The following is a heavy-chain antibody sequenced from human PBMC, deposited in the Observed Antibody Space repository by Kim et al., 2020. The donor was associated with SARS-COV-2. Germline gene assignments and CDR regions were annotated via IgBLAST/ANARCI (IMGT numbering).Heavy chain of an antibody. CDR2: INSDGTGT. J-gene: IGHJ4*02. V-gene: IGHV3-74*01. CDR3: ARGGHYSSDCFDY. CDR1: GFTFSSNW. D-gene: IGHD6-19*01. Sequence: GGSLRLSCAASGFTFSSNWMHWVRQAPGKGLVWVSRINSDGTGTSYADSVKGRFTISRDNAKNTVYLQMNSLRGEDTAVYYCARGGHYSSDCFDYSGQGALVTVSS.